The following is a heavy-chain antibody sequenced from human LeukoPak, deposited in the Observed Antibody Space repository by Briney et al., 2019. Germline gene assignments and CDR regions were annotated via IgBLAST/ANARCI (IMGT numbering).Heavy chain of an antibody. V-gene: IGHV1-46*02. J-gene: IGHJ4*02. CDR1: ANTFNNYY. D-gene: IGHD3-10*01. Sequence: GASVKVSCKASANTFNNYYMHWVRQAPGQGLEWMGIINPSGGSTSYAQKFQGRVTMTRDTSTSTVYMELSSLRSEDTAVYYCARAGLWFGELSYFDYWGQGTLVTVSS. CDR2: INPSGGST. CDR3: ARAGLWFGELSYFDY.